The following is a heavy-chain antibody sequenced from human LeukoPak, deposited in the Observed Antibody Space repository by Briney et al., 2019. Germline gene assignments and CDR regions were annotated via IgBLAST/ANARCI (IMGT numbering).Heavy chain of an antibody. CDR2: IKQDGSEK. J-gene: IGHJ4*01. Sequence: PGGSLRLSCAASGFTFTNNFMSWVRQVPGKGLEWAANIKQDGSEKTYADSVRGRFTIFRDNAKDSVYLQMNSLRAEDSAIYYCAREGFYFFDFWGQGTLVTVSS. CDR1: GFTFTNNF. V-gene: IGHV3-7*01. CDR3: AREGFYFFDF.